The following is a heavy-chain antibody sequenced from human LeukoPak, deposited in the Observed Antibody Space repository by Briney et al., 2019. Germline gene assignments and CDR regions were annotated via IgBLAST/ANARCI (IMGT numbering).Heavy chain of an antibody. CDR2: INAGNGNT. CDR1: GYTFTSYA. D-gene: IGHD6-19*01. V-gene: IGHV1-3*01. Sequence: ASVKVSCKASGYTFTSYAMHWVRQAPGQRLEWMGWINAGNGNTKYSQKFQGRVTITRDTSASTAYMELSSLRSEDTAVYYCARVSSGWYYFDYWGQGTLVTDSS. J-gene: IGHJ4*02. CDR3: ARVSSGWYYFDY.